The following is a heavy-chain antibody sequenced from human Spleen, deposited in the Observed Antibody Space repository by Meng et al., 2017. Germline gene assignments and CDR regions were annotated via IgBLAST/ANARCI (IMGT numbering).Heavy chain of an antibody. D-gene: IGHD6-19*01. CDR1: GGSITSDSYY. CDR2: IDYSGSS. CDR3: ARAGLDGFSSWFYFDY. V-gene: IGHV4-31*01. J-gene: IGHJ4*02. Sequence: QVQLQESGPGLVKPSQTLSLTCTVSGGSITSDSYYWSWIRQHPGKGLEWIGYIDYSGSSHYNPSLQSLATTSVDTSKNQFSLKLSSVTAADTAVYYCARAGLDGFSSWFYFDYWGPGTLVTVSS.